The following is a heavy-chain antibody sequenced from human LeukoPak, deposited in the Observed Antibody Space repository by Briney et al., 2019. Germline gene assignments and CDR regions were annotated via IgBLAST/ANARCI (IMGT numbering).Heavy chain of an antibody. CDR2: ISSSGSTI. V-gene: IGHV3-11*04. Sequence: KPVRSLRLSCAPSGFTFSDYYMSSIPQAPGKGREWVSYISSSGSTIYYADSVKGRFTISRDNAKNSLYLQMQSLRAEDTAVYYCARDYYYDSSGYLGRWGRGALVTVA. J-gene: IGHJ1*01. CDR1: GFTFSDYY. CDR3: ARDYYYDSSGYLGR. D-gene: IGHD3-22*01.